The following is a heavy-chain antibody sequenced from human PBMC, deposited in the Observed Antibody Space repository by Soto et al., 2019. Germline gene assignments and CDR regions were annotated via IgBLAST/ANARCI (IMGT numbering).Heavy chain of an antibody. D-gene: IGHD5-18*01. CDR1: GYTFTSYF. Sequence: ASVKVSCKASGYTFTSYFMHWVRQAPGQGLEWMGVINPRDRSTSYAQNFQGRVTMTRDTATTTVYMELRSLRSEDTAVYYCGIDINVDTTAAGPEDWGKGTLVPVSS. CDR2: INPRDRST. J-gene: IGHJ4*02. V-gene: IGHV1-46*01. CDR3: GIDINVDTTAAGPED.